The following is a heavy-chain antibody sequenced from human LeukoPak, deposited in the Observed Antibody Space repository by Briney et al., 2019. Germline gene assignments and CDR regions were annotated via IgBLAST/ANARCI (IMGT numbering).Heavy chain of an antibody. CDR1: GFTFTTYW. Sequence: GGSLRLSCAASGFTFTTYWMHWVRQAPGKGLVWVSHINSDGSITSYADSVKGRFTISRDNAKNTLYLQMNSLRAEDTAVYYCAKAEHVVVPAANDYWGQGTLVTVSS. V-gene: IGHV3-74*01. CDR2: INSDGSIT. D-gene: IGHD2-2*01. J-gene: IGHJ4*02. CDR3: AKAEHVVVPAANDY.